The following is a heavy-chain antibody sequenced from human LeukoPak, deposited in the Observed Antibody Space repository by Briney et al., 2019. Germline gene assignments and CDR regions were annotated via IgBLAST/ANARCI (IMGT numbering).Heavy chain of an antibody. Sequence: GGSLRLSCAASGFTFSSYWMHWVRQAPGKGPVWVSRINSDGSSTKYADSVKGRFTISRDNAKNTLYLQMNSLRAEDTAVYYCARAGCIVGATTPCYYYYGMDVWGQGTTVTVSS. V-gene: IGHV3-74*03. D-gene: IGHD1-26*01. CDR3: ARAGCIVGATTPCYYYYGMDV. CDR2: INSDGSST. CDR1: GFTFSSYW. J-gene: IGHJ6*02.